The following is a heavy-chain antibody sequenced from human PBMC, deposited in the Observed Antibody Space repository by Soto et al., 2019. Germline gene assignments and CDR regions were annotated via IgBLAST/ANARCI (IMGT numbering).Heavy chain of an antibody. CDR3: TRDGSAFDI. CDR1: GFIFSNYN. J-gene: IGHJ3*02. CDR2: ISSGNSYI. D-gene: IGHD1-26*01. V-gene: IGHV3-21*01. Sequence: EVQLVESGGGLVKPGESLRFSCAASGFIFSNYNMIWVRQTPGKGLEWVSSISSGNSYIYYADSVKGRFTISRDNAKNSLYLQMNSLRAEDTAVYYCTRDGSAFDIWGQGTMVTVSS.